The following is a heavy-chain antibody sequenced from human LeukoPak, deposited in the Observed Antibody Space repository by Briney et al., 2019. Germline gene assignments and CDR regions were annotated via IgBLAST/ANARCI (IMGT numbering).Heavy chain of an antibody. J-gene: IGHJ3*02. Sequence: GGSLRLSCAASGFTFSSYAMSWVRQAPGKGLEWVSAISGSGGSTYYADSVKGRFTISRDNSKNTLYLQMNSLRAEDTGVYYCAKGTGVRGALGAFDIWGQGTMVTVSS. V-gene: IGHV3-23*01. CDR2: ISGSGGST. CDR3: AKGTGVRGALGAFDI. CDR1: GFTFSSYA. D-gene: IGHD3-10*01.